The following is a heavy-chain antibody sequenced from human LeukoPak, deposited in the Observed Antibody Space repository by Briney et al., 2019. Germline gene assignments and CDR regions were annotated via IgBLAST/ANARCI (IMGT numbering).Heavy chain of an antibody. CDR2: ISHDGFI. J-gene: IGHJ4*02. CDR3: ARDWVYKIDY. D-gene: IGHD5-24*01. Sequence: GGSLRLSCVASGFTFGTYWMNWVRQAPGKGLVWVSRISHDGFISYADSVKGRFTISRDNAKNTLILQMNSLRAEDTAVYYCARDWVYKIDYWGRGTLVTVSS. CDR1: GFTFGTYW. V-gene: IGHV3-74*01.